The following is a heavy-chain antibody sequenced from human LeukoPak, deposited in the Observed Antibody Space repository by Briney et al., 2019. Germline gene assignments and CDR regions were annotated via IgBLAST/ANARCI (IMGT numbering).Heavy chain of an antibody. CDR3: VGIRYFDWSSSGF. CDR1: GFAFSAYS. V-gene: IGHV3-30*04. Sequence: GGSLGLSCAASGFAFSAYSMHWVRQAPGRGLDWVAIISYDGTITHYADSVKGRFTISRDNSKNTMYLQMNSLRAEDTAMYYRVGIRYFDWSSSGFWGQGTLVTVSS. J-gene: IGHJ4*02. D-gene: IGHD3-9*01. CDR2: ISYDGTIT.